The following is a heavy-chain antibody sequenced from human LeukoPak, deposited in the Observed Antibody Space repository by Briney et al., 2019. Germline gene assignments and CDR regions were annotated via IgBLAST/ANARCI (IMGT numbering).Heavy chain of an antibody. CDR2: IKQDGSEK. Sequence: PGGSLRLSCAPSGFTVSSNYMSWVRQAPGKGLEWVANIKQDGSEKYYVDSVKGRFIISRDNVKNSLYLQMSSLRAEDTAVYYCARARYFYDNSGYAGDYWGQGTLVTVSS. D-gene: IGHD3-22*01. CDR1: GFTVSSNY. V-gene: IGHV3-7*01. CDR3: ARARYFYDNSGYAGDY. J-gene: IGHJ4*02.